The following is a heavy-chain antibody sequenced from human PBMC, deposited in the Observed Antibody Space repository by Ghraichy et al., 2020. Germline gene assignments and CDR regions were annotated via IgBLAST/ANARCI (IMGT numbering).Heavy chain of an antibody. CDR3: ARGVGQRVCSGGSCYSSSWFDP. V-gene: IGHV4-34*01. Sequence: SETLSLTCAVYGGSFSGYYWSWIRQPPGKGLEWIGEINHSGSTNYNPSLKSRVTISVDTSKNQFSLKLSSVTAADTAVYYCARGVGQRVCSGGSCYSSSWFDPWGQGTLVTVSS. CDR2: INHSGST. J-gene: IGHJ5*02. D-gene: IGHD2-15*01. CDR1: GGSFSGYY.